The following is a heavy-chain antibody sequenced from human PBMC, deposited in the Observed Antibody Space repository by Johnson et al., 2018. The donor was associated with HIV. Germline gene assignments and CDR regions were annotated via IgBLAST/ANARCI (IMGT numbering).Heavy chain of an antibody. CDR1: GFTVSSNY. J-gene: IGHJ3*02. D-gene: IGHD3-22*01. Sequence: MLLVESGGALVQPGGSLRLSCAASGFTVSSNYMSWVRQAPGKGLEWVSAIYSGGSTYYADSVKGRFTISRDNSKNTLYLQMNSLRAEDTAVYYCARDRRLREDYYDSIGYGGAFDSWGQGTMVTVSS. CDR2: IYSGGST. CDR3: ARDRRLREDYYDSIGYGGAFDS. V-gene: IGHV3-66*01.